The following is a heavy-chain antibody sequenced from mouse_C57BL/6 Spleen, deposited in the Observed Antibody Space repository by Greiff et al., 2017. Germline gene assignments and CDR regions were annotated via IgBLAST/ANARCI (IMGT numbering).Heavy chain of an antibody. CDR2: IDPENGDT. J-gene: IGHJ2*01. D-gene: IGHD1-1*01. Sequence: VQLKESGAELVRPGASVKLSCTASGFNIKDDYMHWVKQRPEQGLEWIGWIDPENGDTEYASKFQGKATITADTSSNTAYLQLSSLTSEDTAVYYCTTRNYGTHYFDYWGQGTTLTVSS. V-gene: IGHV14-4*01. CDR1: GFNIKDDY. CDR3: TTRNYGTHYFDY.